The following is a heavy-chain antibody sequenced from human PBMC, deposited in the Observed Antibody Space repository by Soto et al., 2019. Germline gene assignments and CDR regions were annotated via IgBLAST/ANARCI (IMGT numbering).Heavy chain of an antibody. J-gene: IGHJ6*02. CDR2: INPNSGGT. V-gene: IGHV1-2*04. Sequence: ASMKVSRQASGYTFTRYYMHWGRQAPGQRLEGMGWINPNSGGTNYAQKFQGWVTMTRDTSISTAYMELSRLRSDDTAVYYCARDLGYCSSTSCYHYYYYYGMDVWGQGTTVTVS. CDR1: GYTFTRYY. D-gene: IGHD2-2*03. CDR3: ARDLGYCSSTSCYHYYYYYGMDV.